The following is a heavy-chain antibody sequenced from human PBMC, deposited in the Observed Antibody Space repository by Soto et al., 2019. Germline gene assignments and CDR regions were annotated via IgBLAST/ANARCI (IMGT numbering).Heavy chain of an antibody. D-gene: IGHD3-22*01. CDR2: ISSSGSYI. J-gene: IGHJ5*02. Sequence: EVQLVESGGGLVKPGGSLRLSCAASGFTFSSYSMGWVRQAPGKGLEWVAYISSSGSYIYYADSVKGRFTVSRDNAKKSVLLQMNSLRAEDTAVYYCARGGYDLNSFAPWGQGTLVTVSS. CDR1: GFTFSSYS. CDR3: ARGGYDLNSFAP. V-gene: IGHV3-21*01.